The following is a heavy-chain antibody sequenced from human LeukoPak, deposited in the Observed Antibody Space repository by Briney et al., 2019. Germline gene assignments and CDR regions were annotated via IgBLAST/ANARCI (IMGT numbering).Heavy chain of an antibody. J-gene: IGHJ4*02. Sequence: GGSLRLSCAASEFTVSTYYMNWVRRAPGKGLEWVSVIYSDGSTYYAGSVKGRFTISRDNFKNTLYLQMDSLRVEDTATYYCSKDLIPGSIGYFDCWGQGTPVTVSS. V-gene: IGHV3-53*01. CDR1: EFTVSTYY. CDR2: IYSDGST. D-gene: IGHD3-10*01. CDR3: SKDLIPGSIGYFDC.